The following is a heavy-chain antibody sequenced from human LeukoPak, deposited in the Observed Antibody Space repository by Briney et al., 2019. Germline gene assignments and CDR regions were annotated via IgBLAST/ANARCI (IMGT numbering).Heavy chain of an antibody. D-gene: IGHD4-17*01. J-gene: IGHJ4*02. CDR2: ISSSSTYM. Sequence: PGGSLRLSCSASVFDLSPHTTKCVRQAPGKGLEWVASISSSSTYMYYGDSVKGRFTISRDNAKNTLYLQLDSLRAEDTATYYYPRWVTTFLSWGQGTLVIVSS. CDR1: VFDLSPHT. CDR3: PRWVTTFLS. V-gene: IGHV3-21*01.